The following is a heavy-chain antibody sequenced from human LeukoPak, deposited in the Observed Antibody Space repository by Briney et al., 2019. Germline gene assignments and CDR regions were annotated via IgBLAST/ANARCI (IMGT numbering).Heavy chain of an antibody. CDR3: ARDRRSRGYSYYMDV. D-gene: IGHD3-10*01. Sequence: GGSLRLSCAASGFSVSSNYMTWVRQAPGKGLEWVSFIDSGGSTYYADSVKGRFTISRDNAKNSLFLQMNSLRAEDTAVYYCARDRRSRGYSYYMDVWGKGTTVTVSS. CDR1: GFSVSSNY. J-gene: IGHJ6*03. CDR2: IDSGGST. V-gene: IGHV3-53*01.